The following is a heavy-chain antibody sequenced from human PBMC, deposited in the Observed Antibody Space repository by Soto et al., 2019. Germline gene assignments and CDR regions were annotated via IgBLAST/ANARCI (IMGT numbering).Heavy chain of an antibody. CDR2: ISGSGGST. D-gene: IGHD3-3*01. V-gene: IGHV3-23*01. J-gene: IGHJ3*02. CDR1: GFTISSYA. Sequence: GGSLRLSCAASGFTISSYAMSWVRQAPGKGLEWVSAISGSGGSTYYADSVKGRFTVSRDNSKNTLYLQMNSLRAEDTAVYYYAKDRITIFGVVTPHEPFDISRQGTMVTVS. CDR3: AKDRITIFGVVTPHEPFDI.